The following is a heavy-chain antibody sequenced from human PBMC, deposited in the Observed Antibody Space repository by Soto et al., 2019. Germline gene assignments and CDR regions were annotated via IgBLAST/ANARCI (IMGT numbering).Heavy chain of an antibody. CDR1: GFSLTTSGVG. J-gene: IGHJ4*02. Sequence: QITLKETGPALVRPTQTLTLTCTFSGFSLTTSGVGVGWIRQPPGKALEWLAVIYWDDDKRYSSSLKSRLTITKHTSKNQVVLTMTNMDPVDTATYYCAHHPYYCLGSYSFDYWGQGPMVTVSS. V-gene: IGHV2-5*02. CDR3: AHHPYYCLGSYSFDY. CDR2: IYWDDDK. D-gene: IGHD3-10*01.